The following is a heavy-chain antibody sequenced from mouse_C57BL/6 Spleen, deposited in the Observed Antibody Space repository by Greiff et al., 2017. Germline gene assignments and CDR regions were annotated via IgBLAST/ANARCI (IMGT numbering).Heavy chain of an antibody. D-gene: IGHD1-1*01. CDR3: ARPYYYGSDWYFDV. CDR2: INPNNGGT. Sequence: EVKLMESGPELVKPGASVKIPCKASGYTFTDYNMDWVKQSHGKSLEWIGDINPNNGGTIYNQKFKGKATLTVDKSSSTAYMELRSLTSEDTAVYYCARPYYYGSDWYFDVWGTGTTVTVSS. CDR1: GYTFTDYN. V-gene: IGHV1-18*01. J-gene: IGHJ1*03.